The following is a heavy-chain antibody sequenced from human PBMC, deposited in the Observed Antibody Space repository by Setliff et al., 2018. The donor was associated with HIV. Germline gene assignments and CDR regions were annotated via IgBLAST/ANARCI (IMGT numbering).Heavy chain of an antibody. CDR3: ARESRRQLVLLNYFYFMDV. J-gene: IGHJ6*03. Sequence: ASVKVSCKASGYTFVNYGISWVRQAPGQGLEWMGWISTSNGNTDYAQNLQGRVTMTTDTSTSTAYMELRSLRSDNTAVYYCARESRRQLVLLNYFYFMDVWGKGTTVTVSS. CDR1: GYTFVNYG. D-gene: IGHD6-13*01. V-gene: IGHV1-18*01. CDR2: ISTSNGNT.